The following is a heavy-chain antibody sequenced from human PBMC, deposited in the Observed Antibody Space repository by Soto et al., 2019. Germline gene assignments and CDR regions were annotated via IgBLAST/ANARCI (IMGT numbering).Heavy chain of an antibody. CDR2: IIPIFGTA. CDR1: GGTFSSYA. V-gene: IGHV1-69*13. CDR3: AKQTSYGMDV. Sequence: VASVKVSCKASGGTFSSYAISWVRQAPGQGLEWMGGIIPIFGTANYAQKFQGRVTITADESTSTAYMELSSLRSEDTAVYYCAKQTSYGMDVWGQGTTVTVSS. J-gene: IGHJ6*02.